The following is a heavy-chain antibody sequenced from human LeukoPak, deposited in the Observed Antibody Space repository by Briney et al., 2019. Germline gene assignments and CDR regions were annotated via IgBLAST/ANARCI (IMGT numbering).Heavy chain of an antibody. Sequence: SETLSLTCTVSGASITSYYWSWIRQPPGKALEWIGYIYYSGSTNYNPSLKSRVTISVDTSKNQFSLKLSSVTAADTAVYYCARAAGEIFGVVIVPIGYMDVWGKGTTVTVSS. CDR2: IYYSGST. CDR3: ARAAGEIFGVVIVPIGYMDV. CDR1: GASITSYY. V-gene: IGHV4-59*01. D-gene: IGHD3-3*01. J-gene: IGHJ6*03.